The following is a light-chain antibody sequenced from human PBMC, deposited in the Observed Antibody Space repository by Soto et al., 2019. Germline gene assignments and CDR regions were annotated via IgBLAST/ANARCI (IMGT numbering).Light chain of an antibody. V-gene: IGKV1-9*01. Sequence: ISLTRSPSLLSPPLGARVTITCRASQGISQYVAWYQQKPGKTPKLLIYAATVLQGGVPSRFSGSGSGTEFILTISSLQPEDFATYYCQQVNSYPGTFGQGTKVDIK. J-gene: IGKJ1*01. CDR1: QGISQY. CDR3: QQVNSYPGT. CDR2: AAT.